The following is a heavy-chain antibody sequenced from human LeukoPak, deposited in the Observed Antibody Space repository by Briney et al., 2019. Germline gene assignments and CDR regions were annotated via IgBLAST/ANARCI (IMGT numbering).Heavy chain of an antibody. V-gene: IGHV1-18*01. CDR2: ISAYNGNT. Sequence: ASVKVSCKASGYTFTSYGISWVRQAPGQGLEWMGWISAYNGNTNYAQKLQGRVTMTTDTSTSTAYMELRSLRSGDTAVYYCARVNMIVVAAPYFDYWGQGTLVTVSS. CDR3: ARVNMIVVAAPYFDY. J-gene: IGHJ4*02. D-gene: IGHD3-22*01. CDR1: GYTFTSYG.